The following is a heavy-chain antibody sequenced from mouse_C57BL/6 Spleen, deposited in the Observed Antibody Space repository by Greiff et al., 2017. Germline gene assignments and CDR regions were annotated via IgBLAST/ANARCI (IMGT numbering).Heavy chain of an antibody. CDR3: ESIYDGYYTAFDN. D-gene: IGHD2-3*01. J-gene: IGHJ2*01. CDR2: IDPEDGET. Sequence: VQLQQSGAELVKPGASVKLSCTASGFNIKDYYMHWVKQRTEQGLEWIGRIDPEDGETKYAPKFQGKATITADTSSNTAYLQRSSLTSGDTAVYNWESIYDGYYTAFDNCGQDTTRTVSS. CDR1: GFNIKDYY. V-gene: IGHV14-2*01.